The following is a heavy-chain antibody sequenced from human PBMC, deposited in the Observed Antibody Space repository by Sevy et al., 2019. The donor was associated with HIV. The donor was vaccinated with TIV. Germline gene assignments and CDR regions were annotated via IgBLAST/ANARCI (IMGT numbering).Heavy chain of an antibody. CDR2: ISYDGSNK. CDR3: ARGCWDRSGYCPDY. CDR1: GFTFSSYA. V-gene: IGHV3-30-3*01. Sequence: GGSLRLSCAASGFTFSSYAMHWVRQAPGKGLEWVAVISYDGSNKYYADSVKGRFTISRDNSKNTLYLQMNSLRAEDTAVYYCARGCWDRSGYCPDYWGQGTLVTVSS. J-gene: IGHJ4*02. D-gene: IGHD3-22*01.